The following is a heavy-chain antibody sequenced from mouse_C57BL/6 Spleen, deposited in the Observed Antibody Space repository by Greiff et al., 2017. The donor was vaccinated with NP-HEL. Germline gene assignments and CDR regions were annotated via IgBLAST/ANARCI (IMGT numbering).Heavy chain of an antibody. CDR3: ARSYYGSVMDY. CDR1: GYSITSGYY. J-gene: IGHJ4*01. Sequence: EVKLQESGPGLVKPSQSLSLTCSVTGYSITSGYYWNWIRQFPGNKLEWMGYISYDGSNNYNPSLKNRISITRDTSKNQFFLKLNSVTTEDTATYYCARSYYGSVMDYWGQGTSVTVSS. CDR2: ISYDGSN. V-gene: IGHV3-6*01. D-gene: IGHD1-1*01.